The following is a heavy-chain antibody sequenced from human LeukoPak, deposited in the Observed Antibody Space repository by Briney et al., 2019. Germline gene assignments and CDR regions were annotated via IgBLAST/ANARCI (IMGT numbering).Heavy chain of an antibody. V-gene: IGHV5-51*01. CDR2: IYPGGSET. CDR1: GVSFSSSW. Sequence: GGSLRLSCAASGVSFSSSWMSWVRQRPGKGLEWMGIIYPGGSETRYDPSFQGQVTISADSSTSTAYLQWSSLRASDTAMYYCARASRDGYNQNFDYWGQGTLVTVSS. CDR3: ARASRDGYNQNFDY. D-gene: IGHD5-24*01. J-gene: IGHJ4*02.